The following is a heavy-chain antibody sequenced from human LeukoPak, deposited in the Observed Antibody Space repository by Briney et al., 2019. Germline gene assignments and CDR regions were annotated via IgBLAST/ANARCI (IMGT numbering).Heavy chain of an antibody. CDR2: ISAGGYNA. CDR3: SKDAHSSSSTG. V-gene: IGHV3-23*01. J-gene: IGHJ4*02. Sequence: GGSLRLSCAASRFTFSSYAMTWVRQAPGKGLEWVSSISAGGYNAYYADSVRGRFTISRDKSKNTLYLQMNSLRAEDTAVYYCSKDAHSSSSTGWGQGTLVTVSS. CDR1: RFTFSSYA. D-gene: IGHD6-13*01.